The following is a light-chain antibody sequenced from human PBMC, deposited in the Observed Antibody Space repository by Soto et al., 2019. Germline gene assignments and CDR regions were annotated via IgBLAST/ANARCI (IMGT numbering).Light chain of an antibody. CDR1: QSVDKNY. CDR3: QQYRYSPLA. Sequence: EIVFTQSPGTLSLSPGERATLSCSASQSVDKNYLAWFQQKPGQAPRLLIYDATSRATGVPDRLGGTGYGTDCSLTIGRLEPDDFAVYDCQQYRYSPLAFGGGT. CDR2: DAT. J-gene: IGKJ4*01. V-gene: IGKV3-20*01.